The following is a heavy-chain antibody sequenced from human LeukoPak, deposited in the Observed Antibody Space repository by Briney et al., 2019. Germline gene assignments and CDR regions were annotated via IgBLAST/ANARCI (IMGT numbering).Heavy chain of an antibody. D-gene: IGHD6-19*01. CDR3: ARGGWSVDY. CDR1: GGSMSSYY. V-gene: IGHV4-59*08. J-gene: IGHJ4*02. Sequence: SETLSLTCTVSGGSMSSYYWSWIRQPPGKGLEWIGYIYYNGKTDYSPSLNSRVTISVDTSRNQFSLKLNSVTAADTAVYYCARGGWSVDYWGQGTLVTVSS. CDR2: IYYNGKT.